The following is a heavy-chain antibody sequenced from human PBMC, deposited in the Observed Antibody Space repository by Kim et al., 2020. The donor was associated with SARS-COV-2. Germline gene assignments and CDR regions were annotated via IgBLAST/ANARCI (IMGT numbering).Heavy chain of an antibody. J-gene: IGHJ5*02. Sequence: ASVKVSCKASGYTFTSYAMHWVRQAPGQRLEWMGWINAGNGNTKYSQKFQGRVTITRDTSASTAYMELSSLRSEDTAVYYCARQRSIPKQQQNWFDPWGQGTLVTVSS. CDR2: INAGNGNT. D-gene: IGHD6-13*01. V-gene: IGHV1-3*01. CDR1: GYTFTSYA. CDR3: ARQRSIPKQQQNWFDP.